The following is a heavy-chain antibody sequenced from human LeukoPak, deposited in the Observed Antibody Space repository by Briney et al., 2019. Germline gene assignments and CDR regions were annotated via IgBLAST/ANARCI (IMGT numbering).Heavy chain of an antibody. J-gene: IGHJ4*02. CDR1: GVSVSSGSYY. CDR2: IYYSGST. CDR3: ARGGPVWYFDY. V-gene: IGHV4-61*01. Sequence: PSETLSLTCTVSGVSVSSGSYYWSWIRQPPGKGLEWIGYIYYSGSTNYNPSLKSRVTIPVDTSKNQFSLKLSSVTAADTAVYYCARGGPVWYFDYWGQGTLVTVSS. D-gene: IGHD2-21*01.